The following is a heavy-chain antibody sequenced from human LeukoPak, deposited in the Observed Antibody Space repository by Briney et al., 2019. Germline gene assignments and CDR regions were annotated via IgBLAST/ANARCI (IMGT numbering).Heavy chain of an antibody. CDR1: GYTLTELS. CDR2: FDPEDGET. CDR3: ATGDGSLYYDFWSGYYT. Sequence: ASVKVSCKVSGYTLTELSMHWVRQAPGKGLEWMGGFDPEDGETIYAQKFQGRVTMTGDTSTDTAYMELSSLRSEDTAVYYCATGDGSLYYDFWSGYYTWGQGTLVTVSS. J-gene: IGHJ5*02. V-gene: IGHV1-24*01. D-gene: IGHD3-3*01.